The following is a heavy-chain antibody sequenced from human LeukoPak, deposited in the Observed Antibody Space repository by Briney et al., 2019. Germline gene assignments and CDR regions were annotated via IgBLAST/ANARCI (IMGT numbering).Heavy chain of an antibody. CDR2: ISAYNGNT. D-gene: IGHD3-16*02. CDR1: GGTFSSYA. CDR3: ARISFGGVIPEYFQH. J-gene: IGHJ1*01. Sequence: ASVKVSCKASGGTFSSYAISWVRQAPGQGLEWMGWISAYNGNTNYAQKLQGRVTMTTDTSTSTAYMELRSLRSDDTAVYYCARISFGGVIPEYFQHWGQGTLVTVSS. V-gene: IGHV1-18*01.